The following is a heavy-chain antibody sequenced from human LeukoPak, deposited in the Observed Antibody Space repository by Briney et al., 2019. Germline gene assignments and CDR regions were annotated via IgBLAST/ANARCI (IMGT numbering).Heavy chain of an antibody. J-gene: IGHJ3*02. D-gene: IGHD6-19*01. V-gene: IGHV1-24*01. Sequence: ASVKVSCKVSGYTLTELSMHWVRQAPGKGLEWMGGFDPEDGETIYAQKFQGRVTMTEDTSTDTAYMELSSLRSEDTAVYYCATSPGYSSAFPAAFDIWGQGTMVTVSS. CDR3: ATSPGYSSAFPAAFDI. CDR1: GYTLTELS. CDR2: FDPEDGET.